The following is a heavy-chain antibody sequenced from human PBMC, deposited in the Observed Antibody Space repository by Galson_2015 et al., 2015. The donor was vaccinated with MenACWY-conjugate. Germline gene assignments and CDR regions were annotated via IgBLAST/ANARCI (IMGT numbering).Heavy chain of an antibody. Sequence: SLRLSCAASGFTFSSYRMNWVRQAPGKGLEWVSSISDGSSNIYYADSVRGRFTISRDNAQKSLYLQMDSLRAEDTAIYYCARDADYNDLDAFDIWGQGTRVTVSS. CDR3: ARDADYNDLDAFDI. V-gene: IGHV3-21*01. D-gene: IGHD4-11*01. CDR2: ISDGSSNI. CDR1: GFTFSSYR. J-gene: IGHJ3*02.